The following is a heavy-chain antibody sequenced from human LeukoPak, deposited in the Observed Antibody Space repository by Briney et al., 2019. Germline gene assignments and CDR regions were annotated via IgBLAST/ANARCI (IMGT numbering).Heavy chain of an antibody. J-gene: IGHJ4*02. CDR1: GFTFNTYA. V-gene: IGHV3-23*01. CDR3: AKMAVTAMTYYFDD. Sequence: PGGSLTLSCAASGFTFNTYAMNWVRQAPGKGLEWVSVIGGSGGGTDYADSVKGRFTIFRDDSKNTVYLQMNSLRVEDTAVYYCAKMAVTAMTYYFDDWGQGTLITVS. D-gene: IGHD2-2*01. CDR2: IGGSGGGT.